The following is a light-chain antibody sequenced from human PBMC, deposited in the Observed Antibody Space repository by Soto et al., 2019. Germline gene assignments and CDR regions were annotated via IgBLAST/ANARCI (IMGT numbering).Light chain of an antibody. CDR2: EAS. J-gene: IGKJ5*01. CDR1: QSINRW. Sequence: DIQMTQSPSTLSASVGDRVSITCRASQSINRWLAWYQHKPGKAPNLLIYEASKLGSGVPSRFSGSGSGTVFTLTISSLQPDDSTTYSCQHDNCPARSFEQGTRREIK. CDR3: QHDNCPARS. V-gene: IGKV1-5*03.